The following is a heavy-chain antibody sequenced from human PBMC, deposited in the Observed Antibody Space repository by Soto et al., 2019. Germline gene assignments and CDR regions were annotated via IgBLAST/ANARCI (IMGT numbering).Heavy chain of an antibody. V-gene: IGHV1-18*04. CDR1: GYTFTSYG. J-gene: IGHJ6*02. CDR2: ISAYNGNT. CDR3: ARVDCSSTSCYSPSV. Sequence: QVQLVQSGAEVKKPGASVKVSCKASGYTFTSYGISWGRQAPGQGLEWMGWISAYNGNTNYAQKLQGRVTMTTATSTRTAYMELRSLRSDDTAVYYCARVDCSSTSCYSPSVGGQGTTVTVSS. D-gene: IGHD2-2*01.